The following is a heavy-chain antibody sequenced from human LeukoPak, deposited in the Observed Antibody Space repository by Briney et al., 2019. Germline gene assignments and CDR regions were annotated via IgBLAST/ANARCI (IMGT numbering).Heavy chain of an antibody. D-gene: IGHD4-17*01. V-gene: IGHV3-30*02. CDR2: IRYDGSNK. CDR1: GFTFSSYG. J-gene: IGHJ3*02. Sequence: GGSLRLSCAASGFTFSSYGMHWVRQAPGKGLEWVAFIRYDGSNKYYADSVKGRFTISRDNSKNTLYLQMNSLRAEDTAVYYCAKEGGDYEFAFDIWGQGTTVTISS. CDR3: AKEGGDYEFAFDI.